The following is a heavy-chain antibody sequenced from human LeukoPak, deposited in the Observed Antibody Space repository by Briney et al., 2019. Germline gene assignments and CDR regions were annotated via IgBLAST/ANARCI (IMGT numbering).Heavy chain of an antibody. Sequence: GRSLRLSCTTSGFTFGDHGMSWFRQAPGKGLEWVGFIRTKTYGGTTEYAASVKGRFTISRDDSKGIAYLQMNSLNIEDTAVYFCTRDKGECSGTSCYTLFYMDVWGKGTTVTVSS. J-gene: IGHJ6*03. V-gene: IGHV3-49*03. CDR3: TRDKGECSGTSCYTLFYMDV. CDR1: GFTFGDHG. D-gene: IGHD2-2*02. CDR2: IRTKTYGGTT.